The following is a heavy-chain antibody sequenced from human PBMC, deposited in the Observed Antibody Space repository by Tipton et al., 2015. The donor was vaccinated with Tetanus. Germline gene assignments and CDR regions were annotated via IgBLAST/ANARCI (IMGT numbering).Heavy chain of an antibody. CDR3: VRGARGWVMYYHFDL. D-gene: IGHD2-8*01. CDR2: ISSSGTTM. J-gene: IGHJ4*02. V-gene: IGHV3-48*04. CDR1: GFNFKTLG. Sequence: SLRLSCAASGFNFKTLGINWVRQAPGKGLEWISYISSSGTTMYYADSVKGRFTISRDNSMSILYLQMENLRAEDTAVYYCVRGARGWVMYYHFDLWGQGTQVAVSS.